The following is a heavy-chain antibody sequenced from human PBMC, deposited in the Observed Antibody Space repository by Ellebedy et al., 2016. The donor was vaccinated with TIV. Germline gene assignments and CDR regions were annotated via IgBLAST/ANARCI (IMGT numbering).Heavy chain of an antibody. CDR2: IIPILGIA. Sequence: AASVKVSCKASGGTFSSYAISWVRQAPGQGLEWMGRIIPILGIANYAQKFQGRVTITADKSTSTAYMELSSLRSEDTAVYYCAREFWGCSSTSCYPIVERDWYFDLWGRGTLVTVSS. CDR1: GGTFSSYA. D-gene: IGHD2-2*01. J-gene: IGHJ2*01. V-gene: IGHV1-69*04. CDR3: AREFWGCSSTSCYPIVERDWYFDL.